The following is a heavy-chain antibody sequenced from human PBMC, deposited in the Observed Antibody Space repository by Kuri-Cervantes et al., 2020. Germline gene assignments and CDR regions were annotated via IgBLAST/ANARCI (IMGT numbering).Heavy chain of an antibody. J-gene: IGHJ4*02. CDR2: INPSGGST. D-gene: IGHD6-19*01. CDR1: GYTFTGAY. V-gene: IGHV1-46*01. Sequence: ASVKVSCKASGYTFTGAYMHWVRQAPGQGLEWMGIINPSGGSTSYAQKFQGRVTMTRDTSTSTVYMELSSLRSEDTAVYYCARAQWLKGVGDYWGQGTLVTVSS. CDR3: ARAQWLKGVGDY.